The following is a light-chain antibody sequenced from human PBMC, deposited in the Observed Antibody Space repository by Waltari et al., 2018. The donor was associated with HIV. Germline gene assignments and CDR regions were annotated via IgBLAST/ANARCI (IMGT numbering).Light chain of an antibody. CDR1: RYTIGRKY. CDR2: RKN. V-gene: IGLV1-47*01. J-gene: IGLJ3*02. CDR3: AAWDDSLSGGV. Sequence: QSVLPQPPSASGTPGQRVTLSCSGSRYTIGRKYVYWYQHLPGTAPKLLIYRKNQRPSGVPDRFSGSKSGTSASLAISGLRSEDEADYYCAAWDDSLSGGVFGGGTKLTVL.